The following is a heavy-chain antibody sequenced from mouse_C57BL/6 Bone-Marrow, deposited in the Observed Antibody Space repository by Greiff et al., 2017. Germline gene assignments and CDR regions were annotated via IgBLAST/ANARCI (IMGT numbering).Heavy chain of an antibody. V-gene: IGHV2-2*01. J-gene: IGHJ3*01. CDR3: ARGGLRRTWFAY. CDR1: GFSLTSYG. Sequence: QVQLQQSGPGLVQPSQSLSITCTVSGFSLTSYGVHWVRQSPGTGLEWLGVIWSGGSTDYNAAFISRLSISKDNSKDHVFFKMNSLQADDTAIYYCARGGLRRTWFAYWGQGTLVTVSA. CDR2: IWSGGST. D-gene: IGHD2-4*01.